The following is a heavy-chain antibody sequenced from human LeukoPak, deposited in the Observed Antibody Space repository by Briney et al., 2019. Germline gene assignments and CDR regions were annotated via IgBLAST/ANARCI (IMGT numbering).Heavy chain of an antibody. V-gene: IGHV3-23*01. CDR3: AKDTGGSGSYYNSDY. J-gene: IGHJ4*02. D-gene: IGHD3-10*01. CDR1: GFTFSSYA. Sequence: GSLRLSCAASGFTFSSYAMSWVRQAPGKGLEWVSAISGSGGSTYYADSVKGRFTISRDNSKNTLYLQMNSLRAEDTAVYYCAKDTGGSGSYYNSDYWGQGTLVTVSS. CDR2: ISGSGGST.